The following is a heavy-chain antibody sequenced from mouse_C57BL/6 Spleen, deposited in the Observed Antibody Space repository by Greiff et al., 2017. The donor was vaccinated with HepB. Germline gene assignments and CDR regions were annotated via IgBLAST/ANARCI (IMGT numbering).Heavy chain of an antibody. CDR1: GYTFTSYW. CDR3: ARGANWHWYFDV. Sequence: QVQLQQPGAELVKPGASVKMSCKASGYTFTSYWITWVKQRPGQGLEWIGDIYPGSGSTNYNEKFKSKATMTVDTSSSTAYMQLSSLTSEDSAVYYGARGANWHWYFDVWGTGTTVTVAS. J-gene: IGHJ1*03. V-gene: IGHV1-55*01. D-gene: IGHD4-1*01. CDR2: IYPGSGST.